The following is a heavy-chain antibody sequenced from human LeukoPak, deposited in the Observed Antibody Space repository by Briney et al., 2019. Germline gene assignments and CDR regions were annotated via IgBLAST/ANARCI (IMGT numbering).Heavy chain of an antibody. CDR1: GFTFSSYA. Sequence: SGGSLRLSCAASGFTFSSYAMSWVRPAPGKGLEWVSVISGSGGSTYYADSVKGRFTISRDNSKNTLYLQMNSLRAEDTAVYYCARGSGSFSGGFDYWGQGTLVTVSS. CDR2: ISGSGGST. CDR3: ARGSGSFSGGFDY. D-gene: IGHD1-26*01. V-gene: IGHV3-23*01. J-gene: IGHJ4*02.